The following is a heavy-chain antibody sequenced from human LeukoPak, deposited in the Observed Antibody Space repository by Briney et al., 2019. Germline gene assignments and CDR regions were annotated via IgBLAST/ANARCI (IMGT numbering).Heavy chain of an antibody. Sequence: GESLKISCQVSGYSFTSYYIAWVPQMTGKGLEWMGIIYAADSGARYNPSFQGQVTVSVDKSISTAFLQWSSLKASDSGMYYCARELWGNLDLWGQGTLVTVSS. V-gene: IGHV5-51*01. CDR1: GYSFTSYY. J-gene: IGHJ5*02. CDR2: IYAADSGA. CDR3: ARELWGNLDL. D-gene: IGHD2-21*01.